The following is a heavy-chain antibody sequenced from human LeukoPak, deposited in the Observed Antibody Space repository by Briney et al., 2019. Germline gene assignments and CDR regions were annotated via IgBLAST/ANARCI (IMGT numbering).Heavy chain of an antibody. CDR2: IYYSGST. CDR3: ARGYFWGSYPVRGPLDY. V-gene: IGHV4-59*01. D-gene: IGHD3-16*01. CDR1: GDSINSYY. J-gene: IGHJ4*02. Sequence: SETLSLTCTVSGDSINSYYWSWIRQPPGKGLEWIGYIYYSGSTNYNPSLESRATISVDTSKKQFSLKLSSVTAADTAVYYCARGYFWGSYPVRGPLDYWGQGTLVTVSS.